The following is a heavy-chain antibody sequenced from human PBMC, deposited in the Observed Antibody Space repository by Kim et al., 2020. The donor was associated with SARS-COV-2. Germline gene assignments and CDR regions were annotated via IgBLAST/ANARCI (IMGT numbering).Heavy chain of an antibody. Sequence: GGSLRLSCAASGFTFSDYYMSWIRQAPGKGLEWVSYISSSGSTIYYADSVKGRFTISRDNAKHSLYLQMNSLRAEDTAVYYCARDRLLLWFGESQVYFDYWGQGTLVTVPP. CDR1: GFTFSDYY. CDR2: ISSSGSTI. D-gene: IGHD3-10*01. V-gene: IGHV3-11*04. J-gene: IGHJ4*02. CDR3: ARDRLLLWFGESQVYFDY.